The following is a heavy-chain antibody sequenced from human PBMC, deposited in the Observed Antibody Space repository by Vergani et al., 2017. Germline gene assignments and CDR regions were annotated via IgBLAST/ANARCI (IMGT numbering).Heavy chain of an antibody. J-gene: IGHJ5*02. Sequence: QVQLQESGPGLVKPSQTLSLTCTVSGGSISSGDYYWSWIRQPPGEGLEWIGYIYYSGSTYYHPSLRSRVTISVDTSKNQFSLKLSSGTAGDTAVYYLATRLGGYVRGAPNWFDPWGQGTLVTVSS. CDR2: IYYSGST. D-gene: IGHD5-12*01. V-gene: IGHV4-30-4*08. CDR1: GGSISSGDYY. CDR3: ATRLGGYVRGAPNWFDP.